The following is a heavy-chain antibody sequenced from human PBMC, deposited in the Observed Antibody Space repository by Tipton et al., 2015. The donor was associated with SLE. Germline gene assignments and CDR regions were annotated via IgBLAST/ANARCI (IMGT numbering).Heavy chain of an antibody. J-gene: IGHJ6*02. Sequence: SLRLSCAASGFTFDDYGMSWVRQAPGKGLEWVSGINWNGGSIGYADSVKGRFTISRDNAKNSLYPQMNSLRAEDTALYYCARAPTMYYYYGMDVWGQGTTVTVSS. D-gene: IGHD1/OR15-1a*01. CDR2: INWNGGSI. CDR1: GFTFDDYG. V-gene: IGHV3-20*04. CDR3: ARAPTMYYYYGMDV.